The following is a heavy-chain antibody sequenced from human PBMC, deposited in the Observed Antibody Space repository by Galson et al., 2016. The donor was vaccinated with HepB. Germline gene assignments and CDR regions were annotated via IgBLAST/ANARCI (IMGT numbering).Heavy chain of an antibody. D-gene: IGHD2/OR15-2a*01. CDR3: ARDVQYRFDS. J-gene: IGHJ4*02. CDR1: GYTFTTSG. V-gene: IGHV1-18*01. CDR2: ISTYSGST. Sequence: SVKVSCKASGYTFTTSGISWVRQAPGQGLEWMGWISTYSGSTKYAQKFQGGLTLTTDSSTTTAYMDLRSLRFDNTALYYCARDVQYRFDSWGQGPLVTVSS.